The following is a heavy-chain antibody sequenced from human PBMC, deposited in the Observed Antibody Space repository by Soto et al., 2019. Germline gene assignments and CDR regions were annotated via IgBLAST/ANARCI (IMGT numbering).Heavy chain of an antibody. Sequence: WGSLRLSCAASGFTFSSYWMSWVRQAPGKGLEWVANIKQDGSEKYYVYSVKGRFTISSGNSKNTLYLQMNSLRAEDTSVYYCAKGPYDFCSGYKGAGYYYYYGMDVWGQGTTVTVSS. V-gene: IGHV3-7*01. CDR1: GFTFSSYW. CDR2: IKQDGSEK. J-gene: IGHJ6*02. D-gene: IGHD3-3*01. CDR3: AKGPYDFCSGYKGAGYYYYYGMDV.